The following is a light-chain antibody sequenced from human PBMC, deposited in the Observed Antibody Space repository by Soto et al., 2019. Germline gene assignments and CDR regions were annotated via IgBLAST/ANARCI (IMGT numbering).Light chain of an antibody. CDR1: QSVSSSY. V-gene: IGKV3-20*01. J-gene: IGKJ3*01. CDR2: GAS. Sequence: EIVLTQSPGTLSLSPGERATLSCRASQSVSSSYLAWYQQKPGQAPRLLIYGASSRATGIPDRFSGSGSGTDFTLTISSLEPEDGAVYYCQQFGSSPLFTFGPGTKVDV. CDR3: QQFGSSPLFT.